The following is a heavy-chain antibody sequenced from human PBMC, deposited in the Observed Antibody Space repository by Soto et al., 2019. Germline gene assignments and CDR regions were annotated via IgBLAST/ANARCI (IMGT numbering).Heavy chain of an antibody. CDR2: VVPMFGTT. D-gene: IGHD1-26*01. CDR3: ARDSTGTYLRNIMFYL. CDR1: GGTFSSFA. V-gene: IGHV1-69*13. J-gene: IGHJ5*02. Sequence: SVKVSCKAPGGTFSSFAISWVRLAPGQGLEWMGGVVPMFGTTHYAQKFQGRVTIIADESTSTANMELSSLTPEDTAVYYCARDSTGTYLRNIMFYLWGQGTLVTVSS.